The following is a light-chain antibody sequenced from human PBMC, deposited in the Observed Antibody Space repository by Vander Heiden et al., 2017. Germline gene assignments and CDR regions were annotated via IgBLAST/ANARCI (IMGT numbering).Light chain of an antibody. CDR3: NSRDSSGDHLVV. CDR1: SLRTYD. CDR2: NKN. V-gene: IGLV3-19*01. J-gene: IGLJ2*01. Sequence: SSELTQAPAVSVALGQTVRITCQGDSLRTYDATWYQQKPGQAPVLVFYNKNNRPSGSPDRFSGSSSGNTASLTITGAQAEDEADDYCNSRDSSGDHLVVFGGGTKLTVL.